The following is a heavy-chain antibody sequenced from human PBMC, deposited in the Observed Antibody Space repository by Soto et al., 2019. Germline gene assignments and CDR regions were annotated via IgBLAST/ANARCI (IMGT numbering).Heavy chain of an antibody. V-gene: IGHV3-7*01. Sequence: GGSLRLSCAASGFTFSSYWMSWVRQAPGKGLEWVANIKQDGSEKYYVDSVKGRFTISRDNAKSSLYLQMNSLRAEDTAVYYCARDLMGYCSGGSCYSHDAFDIWGQGTMVTVSS. CDR3: ARDLMGYCSGGSCYSHDAFDI. D-gene: IGHD2-15*01. CDR1: GFTFSSYW. J-gene: IGHJ3*02. CDR2: IKQDGSEK.